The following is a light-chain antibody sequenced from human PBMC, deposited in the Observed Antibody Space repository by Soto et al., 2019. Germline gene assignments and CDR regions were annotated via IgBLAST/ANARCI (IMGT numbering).Light chain of an antibody. CDR2: GAS. J-gene: IGKJ5*01. Sequence: IVLTPPPGTMTLSPREIVTLSCTPSQSVTSSYLAWYQQRPGQAPRLLIYGASSRAAGIPYRFSGSGSGTDFTLTISRLEREDFAVYYCQQYGASPQTFGQGTRLEI. CDR1: QSVTSSY. CDR3: QQYGASPQT. V-gene: IGKV3-20*01.